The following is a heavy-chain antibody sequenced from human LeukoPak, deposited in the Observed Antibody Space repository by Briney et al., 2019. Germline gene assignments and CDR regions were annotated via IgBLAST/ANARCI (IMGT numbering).Heavy chain of an antibody. V-gene: IGHV1-18*01. D-gene: IGHD4-17*01. CDR3: ARDEDYGIFVNVDY. CDR1: GYSFVLYG. Sequence: ASAKVSCKASGYSFVLYGISWVRQAPGQGPEWMGWISTYNGNTKYAGKFQGRVTMTTDTPTSTAYMELRSLRSDDTAVYYSARDEDYGIFVNVDYWGQGTLVTVSS. CDR2: ISTYNGNT. J-gene: IGHJ4*02.